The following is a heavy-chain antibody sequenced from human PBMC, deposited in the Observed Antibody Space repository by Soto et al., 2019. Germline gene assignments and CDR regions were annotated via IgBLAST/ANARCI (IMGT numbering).Heavy chain of an antibody. Sequence: EVQLLEAGGGFVQPGGSLRLSCAASGFTLSSNAMSWVRQAPGKGLEWVSAVSGSGGATYYADSVKGRFTISRDNSKNTRNRQMNSLSAENTAVYYCAKAPWGLVDSGPVAYWGRGTLVTVTT. J-gene: IGHJ4*02. V-gene: IGHV3-23*01. CDR2: VSGSGGAT. CDR1: GFTLSSNA. CDR3: AKAPWGLVDSGPVAY. D-gene: IGHD5-12*01.